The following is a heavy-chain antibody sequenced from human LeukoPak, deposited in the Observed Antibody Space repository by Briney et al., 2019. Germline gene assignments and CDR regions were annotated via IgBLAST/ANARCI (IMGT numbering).Heavy chain of an antibody. Sequence: GRSLRLSCAASGFTFSSYGMHWVRQAPGKGLEWVAVISYDGSNKYYADSVKGRFTISRDNSKNTLYLQMNSLRAEDTAVYYCARDIGATNWFDPWGQGTLVTVSS. V-gene: IGHV3-30*03. D-gene: IGHD1-26*01. CDR3: ARDIGATNWFDP. CDR2: ISYDGSNK. CDR1: GFTFSSYG. J-gene: IGHJ5*02.